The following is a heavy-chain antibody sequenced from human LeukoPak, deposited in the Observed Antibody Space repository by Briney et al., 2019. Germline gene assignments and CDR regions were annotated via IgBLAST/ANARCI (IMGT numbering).Heavy chain of an antibody. Sequence: SQTLSLTCTVSGGSISSGDYYWGWIRQPPGKGLEWIGSIYYSGSTYYNPSLKSRVTISVDTSKDQFSLKLSSVTAADTAVYYCARLVVPAAMGHGFDYWGQGTLVTVSS. D-gene: IGHD2-2*01. CDR2: IYYSGST. CDR3: ARLVVPAAMGHGFDY. CDR1: GGSISSGDYY. V-gene: IGHV4-39*01. J-gene: IGHJ4*02.